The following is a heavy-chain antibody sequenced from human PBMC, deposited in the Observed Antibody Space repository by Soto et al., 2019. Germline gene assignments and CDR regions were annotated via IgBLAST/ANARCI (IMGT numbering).Heavy chain of an antibody. Sequence: ASVKVSCKASGYTFTSYGISWVRQAPGQGLEWMGWISAYNGNTNYAQKLQGRVTMTTDTSTSTAYMELRSLRSDDTAAYYCARDMYSSSSFWFDPWGQGTLVTVSS. J-gene: IGHJ5*02. D-gene: IGHD6-6*01. V-gene: IGHV1-18*04. CDR2: ISAYNGNT. CDR1: GYTFTSYG. CDR3: ARDMYSSSSFWFDP.